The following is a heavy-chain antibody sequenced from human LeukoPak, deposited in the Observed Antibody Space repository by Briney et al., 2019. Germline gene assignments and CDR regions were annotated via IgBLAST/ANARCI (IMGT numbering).Heavy chain of an antibody. D-gene: IGHD6-19*01. CDR2: IYPGDSDT. J-gene: IGHJ4*02. CDR3: ARAASSGWPYFDF. CDR1: GYGFTSYG. V-gene: IGHV5-51*01. Sequence: GESLQISCQGSGYGFTSYGIGWVRPLPGKGLEWMGVIYPGDSDTRNSPSFQGQVTISADTSMRTAYLQWSNLKASDTAMYYCARAASSGWPYFDFWGQGTLVAVSS.